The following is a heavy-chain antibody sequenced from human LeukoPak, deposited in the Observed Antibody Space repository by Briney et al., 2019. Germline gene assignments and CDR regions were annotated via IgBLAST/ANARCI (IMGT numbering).Heavy chain of an antibody. CDR1: GYCFTSYW. CDR2: IYPGDSDP. CDR3: ARTKLVTIFGVVNHAFDI. J-gene: IGHJ3*02. D-gene: IGHD3-3*01. V-gene: IGHV5-51*01. Sequence: GAPLQISSKGSGYCFTSYWIGWVRPMPGKGLEWMGIIYPGDSDPRYSPSFQGEVTISADKSISTAYLQWSSLKASDTAMYYCARTKLVTIFGVVNHAFDIWGQGTMVTVSS.